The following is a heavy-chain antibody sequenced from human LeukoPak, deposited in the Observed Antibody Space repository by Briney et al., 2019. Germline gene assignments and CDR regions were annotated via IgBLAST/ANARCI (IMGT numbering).Heavy chain of an antibody. D-gene: IGHD6-19*01. V-gene: IGHV3-15*01. CDR1: GFTFTNAW. J-gene: IGHJ4*02. Sequence: NTGGSLRLSCAASGFTFTNAWMNWVRQAPGKGLGWVGRVKSKSDGGTTDYAAPVKGRFTISRDDSKNTLYLQMDSLKTEDTAVDYCTTGGRGWVDYWGQGTLVTVSS. CDR3: TTGGRGWVDY. CDR2: VKSKSDGGTT.